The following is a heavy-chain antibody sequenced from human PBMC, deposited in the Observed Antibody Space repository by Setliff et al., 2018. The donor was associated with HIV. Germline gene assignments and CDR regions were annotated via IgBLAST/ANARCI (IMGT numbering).Heavy chain of an antibody. J-gene: IGHJ4*02. CDR3: ARGQTTAEY. D-gene: IGHD4-17*01. Sequence: PGGSLRLSCAASGFTFSSFWMTWVRQGPGKGLEWVGNIEQDGSEGAYVASVKGRFTISRDNAKNLLYLQMRSLTAEDTALYYCARGQTTAEYWGQGTLVTVFS. V-gene: IGHV3-7*01. CDR1: GFTFSSFW. CDR2: IEQDGSEG.